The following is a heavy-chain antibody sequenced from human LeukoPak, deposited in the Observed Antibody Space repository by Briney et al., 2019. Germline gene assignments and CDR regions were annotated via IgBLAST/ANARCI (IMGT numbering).Heavy chain of an antibody. D-gene: IGHD5-18*01. CDR3: AVTAMATLGGDAFDI. J-gene: IGHJ3*02. CDR1: GFTFSSYA. Sequence: PGGSLGLSCAASGFTFSSYAMSWVRQAPGKGLEWVSAISGSGGSTYYADSVKGRFTISRDNSKNTLYLQMNSLRAEDTAVYYCAVTAMATLGGDAFDIWGQGTMVTVSS. V-gene: IGHV3-23*01. CDR2: ISGSGGST.